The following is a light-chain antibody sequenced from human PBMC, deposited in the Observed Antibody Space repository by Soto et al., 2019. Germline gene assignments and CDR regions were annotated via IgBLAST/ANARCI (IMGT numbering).Light chain of an antibody. J-gene: IGLJ2*01. Sequence: QSALTQPASVSGSPGQSITFSCTGTSSDIGGYNSVSWYQQHPGKVPKLMIYEVSNRPSGVSKRFSGSKSGNTASLTISGLQAEDEADYYCSSYTSSSTVVFGGGTKLTVL. V-gene: IGLV2-14*01. CDR3: SSYTSSSTVV. CDR1: SSDIGGYNS. CDR2: EVS.